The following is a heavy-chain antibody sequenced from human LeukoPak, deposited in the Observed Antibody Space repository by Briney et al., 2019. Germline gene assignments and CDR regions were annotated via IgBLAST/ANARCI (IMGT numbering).Heavy chain of an antibody. V-gene: IGHV4-34*01. J-gene: IGHJ4*02. CDR1: GGAFSVYY. CDR3: ARGAQKPSYDSVCGSYRTGWYFYY. CDR2: INHSGST. D-gene: IGHD3-16*02. Sequence: SETLSLTCAVYGGAFSVYYWSWIRQPPGKGLEWIGGINHSGSTHYNPSLTSRVTISVYTCKNHFSLKLSAVTAAHTAVYYCARGAQKPSYDSVCGSYRTGWYFYYRGQGTLVTVSS.